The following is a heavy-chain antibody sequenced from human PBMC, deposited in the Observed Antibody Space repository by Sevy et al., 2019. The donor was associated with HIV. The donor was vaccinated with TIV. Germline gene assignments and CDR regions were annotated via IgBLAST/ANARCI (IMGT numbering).Heavy chain of an antibody. CDR1: GYYFTGYY. Sequence: ASVKVSCKASGYYFTGYYVHWVRQAPGQGLEWMGGSNPNGGGTNIGQRFHGRVTMSRDTSITKAYMELIRQRSNDTGVYYCARSVYGSVTYLNDYWGQGTLVTVSS. D-gene: IGHD3-10*01. V-gene: IGHV1-2*02. J-gene: IGHJ4*02. CDR3: ARSVYGSVTYLNDY. CDR2: SNPNGGGT.